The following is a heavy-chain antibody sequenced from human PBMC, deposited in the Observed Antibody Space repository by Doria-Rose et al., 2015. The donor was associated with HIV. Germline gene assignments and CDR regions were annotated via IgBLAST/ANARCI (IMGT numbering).Heavy chain of an antibody. D-gene: IGHD6-13*01. Sequence: QITLKESCPVLVKPTETLTLTCTVSGVSLSSPGMGVSWIRQPPGKALEWLANIFSDDERSYKTSLKSRLTISRGTSKSQVFLTMTDMDPVDTATYYCARIKSCRWYHKYYFDFWGQGTLVIVSA. CDR1: GVSLSSPGMG. V-gene: IGHV2-26*01. CDR2: IFSDDER. CDR3: ARIKSCRWYHKYYFDF. J-gene: IGHJ4*02.